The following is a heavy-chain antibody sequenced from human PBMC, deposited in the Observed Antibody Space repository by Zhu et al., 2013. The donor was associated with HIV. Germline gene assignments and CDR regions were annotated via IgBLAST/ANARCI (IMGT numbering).Heavy chain of an antibody. V-gene: IGHV1-46*01. D-gene: IGHD2-15*01. CDR3: ARVASRLNYYNGMDV. CDR2: INPGGGNT. CDR1: GDTFINFY. J-gene: IGHJ6*02. Sequence: QVQLVQSGAAVKKPGASVKISCRASGDTFINFYIHWVRQAPGQGLEWMGMINPGGGNTNYAQKFQGRVSMTRDTSTKAVYMEVSSLRSEDTAVYYCARVASRLNYYNGMDVWGQGPRSPSP.